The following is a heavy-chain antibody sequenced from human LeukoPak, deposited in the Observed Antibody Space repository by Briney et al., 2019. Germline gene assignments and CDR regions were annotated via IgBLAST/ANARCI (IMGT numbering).Heavy chain of an antibody. CDR3: ARDRGVGYGSPTDC. V-gene: IGHV4-38-2*02. Sequence: SETLSLTCTVSGYSISSGYYWGWIRQPPGKGLEWIGSIYHSGSTYYNPSLKSRVTISVDTSKNQFSLKLSSVTAADTAVYYCARDRGVGYGSPTDCWGQGTLVTVSS. J-gene: IGHJ4*02. D-gene: IGHD3-10*01. CDR2: IYHSGST. CDR1: GYSISSGYY.